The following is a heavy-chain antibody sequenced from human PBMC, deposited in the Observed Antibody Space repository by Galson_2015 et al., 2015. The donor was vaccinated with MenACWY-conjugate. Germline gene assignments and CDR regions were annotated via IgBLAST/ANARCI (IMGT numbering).Heavy chain of an antibody. Sequence: SVKVSCKASGYTFTSYGISWVRQAPGQGLEWMGWISAYNGNTNYAQKLQGRVTMTTDTSTSTAYMEPRSLRSDDTAVYYCAREVLTQSRLPDGMDVWGQGTTVTVSS. CDR3: AREVLTQSRLPDGMDV. J-gene: IGHJ6*02. CDR1: GYTFTSYG. D-gene: IGHD1-14*01. V-gene: IGHV1-18*01. CDR2: ISAYNGNT.